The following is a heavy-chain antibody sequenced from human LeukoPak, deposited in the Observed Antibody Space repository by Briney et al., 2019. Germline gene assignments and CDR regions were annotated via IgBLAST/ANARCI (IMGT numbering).Heavy chain of an antibody. J-gene: IGHJ4*02. CDR2: IYHSGTT. Sequence: SETLSLTCTVSGYSISSGYYWGWIRQPSGKGLEWIGSIYHSGTTYYNPSLKSRVTISVDTSKNQLYLKLSSVTAAYTAVYYCAREKTSGTFDYWGQGTLLTVSA. V-gene: IGHV4-38-2*02. CDR3: AREKTSGTFDY. CDR1: GYSISSGYY. D-gene: IGHD1-26*01.